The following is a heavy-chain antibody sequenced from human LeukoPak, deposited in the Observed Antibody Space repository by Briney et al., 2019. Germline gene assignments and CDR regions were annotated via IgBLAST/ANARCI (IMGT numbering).Heavy chain of an antibody. V-gene: IGHV4-59*01. CDR3: AREERWLQKRGPYDAFDI. D-gene: IGHD5-24*01. CDR1: GGSISSYY. J-gene: IGHJ3*02. Sequence: SETLSLTCTVSGGSISSYYWSWIRQPPGKGLEWIGYIYYSGGTNYNPSLKSRVTISVDTSKNQFSLKLSSVTAADTAVYYCAREERWLQKRGPYDAFDIWGQGTTITASP. CDR2: IYYSGGT.